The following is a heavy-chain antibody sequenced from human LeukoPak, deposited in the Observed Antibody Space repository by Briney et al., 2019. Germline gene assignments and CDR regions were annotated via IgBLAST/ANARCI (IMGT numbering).Heavy chain of an antibody. J-gene: IGHJ4*02. CDR3: ARGARSVSSGHFDY. Sequence: SCKASGGTFSSYAMHWVRQAPGKGLEWVAVISYDGSNKYYADSVKGRFTISRDNSKNTLYLQMNSLRAEDTAVYYCARGARSVSSGHFDYWGQGTLVTVSS. CDR1: GGTFSSYA. V-gene: IGHV3-30-3*01. CDR2: ISYDGSNK. D-gene: IGHD6-19*01.